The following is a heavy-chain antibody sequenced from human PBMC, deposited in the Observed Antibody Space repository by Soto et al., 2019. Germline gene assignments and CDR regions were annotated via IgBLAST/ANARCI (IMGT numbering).Heavy chain of an antibody. CDR2: ISSSGYTV. CDR3: VRYCSTTLCNGVATRTFDY. CDR1: GFTFRHYS. Sequence: GGSLRLSCAASGFTFRHYSMHWVRQAPGKGLEWVSYISSSGYTVYYADSVKGRFTISRDNTRNSLYLQMNSLRDEDTALYYCVRYCSTTLCNGVATRTFDYWGQGTLVTVSS. J-gene: IGHJ4*02. D-gene: IGHD2-2*01. V-gene: IGHV3-48*02.